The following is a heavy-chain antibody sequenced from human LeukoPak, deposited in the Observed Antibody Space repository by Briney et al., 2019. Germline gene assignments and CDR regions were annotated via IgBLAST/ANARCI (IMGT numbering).Heavy chain of an antibody. CDR2: IYHSGST. CDR3: ARDGGGEGYNSYYYYYMDV. V-gene: IGHV4-38-2*02. J-gene: IGHJ6*03. Sequence: SETLSLTCTVSGYSISSGYYWGWIRQPPGKGLEWIGSIYHSGSTYYNPSLKSRVTISVDTSKNQFSLKLSSVTAADTAVYYCARDGGGEGYNSYYYYYMDVWGKGTTVTISS. D-gene: IGHD5-24*01. CDR1: GYSISSGYY.